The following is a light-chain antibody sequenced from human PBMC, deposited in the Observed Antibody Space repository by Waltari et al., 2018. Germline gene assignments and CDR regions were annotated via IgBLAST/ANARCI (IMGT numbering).Light chain of an antibody. CDR2: KDA. V-gene: IGLV3-25*03. CDR3: QSTDAGATYVV. CDR1: ELTKQS. Sequence: SELKQPPSVSVSPGQTARITCSGDELTKQSFFWYQKRPGLSPVLVISKDAERPSGISERFSGSSSGTTVTLIISGVQAEDEGEYYCQSTDAGATYVVFGGGTHLTV. J-gene: IGLJ2*01.